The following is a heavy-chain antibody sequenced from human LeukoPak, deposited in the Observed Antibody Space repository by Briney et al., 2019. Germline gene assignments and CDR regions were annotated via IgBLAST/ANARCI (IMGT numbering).Heavy chain of an antibody. Sequence: SETLSLTCTVSGYSISSGYYWGWIRQPPGKGLEWIGSIYHSGSTYYNPSLKSRVTISVDTSKNQFSLKLSSVTAADTAVYYCARGSGSYYVYYFDYWGQGTLVTVSS. CDR1: GYSISSGYY. CDR3: ARGSGSYYVYYFDY. D-gene: IGHD1-26*01. CDR2: IYHSGST. V-gene: IGHV4-38-2*02. J-gene: IGHJ4*02.